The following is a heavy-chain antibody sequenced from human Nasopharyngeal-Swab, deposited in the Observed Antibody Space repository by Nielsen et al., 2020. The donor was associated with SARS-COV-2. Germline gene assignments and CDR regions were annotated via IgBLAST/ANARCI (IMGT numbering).Heavy chain of an antibody. J-gene: IGHJ4*02. Sequence: ASVKVSCKASGYSFTSYAMHWVRQAPGQRLEWMGWINAGNDNTRYSPKFQGRLTITRDTSASTAYMELSSLRSEDTAVYYCASSDPNYGYYAYYWGQGTLVTVSS. CDR2: INAGNDNT. CDR3: ASSDPNYGYYAYY. D-gene: IGHD4-17*01. V-gene: IGHV1-3*01. CDR1: GYSFTSYA.